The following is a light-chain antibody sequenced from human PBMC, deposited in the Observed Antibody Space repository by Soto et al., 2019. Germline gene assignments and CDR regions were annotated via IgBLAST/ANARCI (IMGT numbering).Light chain of an antibody. V-gene: IGKV1-39*01. Sequence: DIQITQSPPSLSSYLLDIVTITCRASQSISSYLNWCQQIPGKAPKLLIYAASSLQSGVPSRFSGSGSGTDFTLTISSLQPEDFATYYCQQSYSTPWTFGQGTKVDIK. CDR2: AAS. J-gene: IGKJ1*01. CDR3: QQSYSTPWT. CDR1: QSISSY.